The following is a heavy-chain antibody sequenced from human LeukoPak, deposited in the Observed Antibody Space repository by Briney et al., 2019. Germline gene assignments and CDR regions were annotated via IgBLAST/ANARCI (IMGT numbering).Heavy chain of an antibody. CDR2: ISGGGDDT. V-gene: IGHV3-23*01. CDR1: GFIFSSSA. CDR3: AKDSRESSGHFPYYYYYHYGLDV. J-gene: IGHJ6*02. D-gene: IGHD3-22*01. Sequence: PGGSLRPSCAVSGFIFSSSAMSWVRQAPGKGLEWVSVISGGGDDTSYADSARGRFTVSRDNSKNTLYLQMNSLRAEDTAVYYCAKDSRESSGHFPYYYYYHYGLDVWGQGTTVTVSS.